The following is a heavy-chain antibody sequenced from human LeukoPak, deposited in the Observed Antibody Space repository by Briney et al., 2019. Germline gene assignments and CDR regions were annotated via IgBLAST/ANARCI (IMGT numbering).Heavy chain of an antibody. D-gene: IGHD1-26*01. CDR1: GFIFGDYV. CDR2: IRGQAYGGTK. J-gene: IGHJ4*02. CDR3: ARHRTSIVGAVRY. Sequence: GGSLRLSCTASGFIFGDYVMSWFRQAPGKGLEWVGFIRGQAYGGTKEYAPSVKGRFTISRDDSKSIVYLQMNSLKTEDTGMYYCARHRTSIVGAVRYWGQGTLVTVSS. V-gene: IGHV3-49*03.